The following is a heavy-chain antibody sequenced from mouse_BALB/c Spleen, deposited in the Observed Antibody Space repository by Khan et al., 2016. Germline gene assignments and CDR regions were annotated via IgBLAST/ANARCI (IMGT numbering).Heavy chain of an antibody. J-gene: IGHJ4*01. CDR3: EGSYVGYYAMDY. Sequence: VQLQQSGAELVKPGASVKLSCTASGFNIRDTYMHWVKQRPEQDLEWIGRIDPANGNTKYDPKFQGKATITSDTSSNTAYLQLSSLTSEDTAVYYGEGSYVGYYAMDYWGQGTSVTVSS. CDR2: IDPANGNT. V-gene: IGHV14-3*02. D-gene: IGHD1-1*02. CDR1: GFNIRDTY.